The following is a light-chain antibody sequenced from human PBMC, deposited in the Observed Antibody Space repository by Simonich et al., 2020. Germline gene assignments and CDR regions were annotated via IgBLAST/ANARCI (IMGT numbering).Light chain of an antibody. CDR1: SSDVGIYNL. V-gene: IGLV2-23*01. J-gene: IGLJ2*01. CDR2: EGR. Sequence: QSALTQPASLSGSPGQSITISCTGTSSDVGIYNLFSWYQQHPGKAPKLMIYEGRKRPSGVSNRFSGSKSGNTASLTISGLQAEDEADYYCCSYAGSVVFGGGTKLTVL. CDR3: CSYAGSVV.